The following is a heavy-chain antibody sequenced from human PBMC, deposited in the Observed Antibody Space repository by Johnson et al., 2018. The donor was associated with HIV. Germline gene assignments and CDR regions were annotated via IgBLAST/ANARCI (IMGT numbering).Heavy chain of an antibody. D-gene: IGHD3-22*01. Sequence: QVLLVESGGGVVQPGGSLRLSCAASGFTFSSYALHWVRQAPGKGLEWVAFIRYDGSNKNYASSVKGRFTISRDNSKNTLYLQMNSLRAEDTAVYYCAKAREYDSTGHDAFDIWGQGTMVTVSS. CDR2: IRYDGSNK. CDR1: GFTFSSYA. CDR3: AKAREYDSTGHDAFDI. J-gene: IGHJ3*02. V-gene: IGHV3-30*02.